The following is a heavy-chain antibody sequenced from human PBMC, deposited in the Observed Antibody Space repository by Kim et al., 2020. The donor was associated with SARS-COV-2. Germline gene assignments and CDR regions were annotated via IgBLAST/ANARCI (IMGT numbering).Heavy chain of an antibody. CDR2: ISSSSSYI. Sequence: GGSLRLSCAASGFTFSSYSMNWVRQAPGKGLEWVSSISSSSSYIYYADSVKGRFTISRDNAKNSLYLQMNSLRAEDTAVYYCAGEVQLERRLNYYYGMDVWGQGTTVTVSS. D-gene: IGHD1-1*01. CDR1: GFTFSSYS. V-gene: IGHV3-21*01. CDR3: AGEVQLERRLNYYYGMDV. J-gene: IGHJ6*02.